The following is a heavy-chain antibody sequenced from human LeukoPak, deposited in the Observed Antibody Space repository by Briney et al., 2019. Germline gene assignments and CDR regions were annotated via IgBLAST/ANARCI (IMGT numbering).Heavy chain of an antibody. Sequence: ASVKVFCKASGYTFTSYDINWVRQATGQGLEWMGRMNPNSGNTGYAQKFQGRVTMTRNTSISTAYMELSSLRSEDTAVYYCARGSMMAAAGRKLGYWGQGTLVTVSS. CDR2: MNPNSGNT. D-gene: IGHD6-13*01. CDR1: GYTFTSYD. CDR3: ARGSMMAAAGRKLGY. V-gene: IGHV1-8*01. J-gene: IGHJ4*02.